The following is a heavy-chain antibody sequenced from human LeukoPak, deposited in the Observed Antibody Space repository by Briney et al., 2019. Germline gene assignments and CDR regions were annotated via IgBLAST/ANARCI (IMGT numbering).Heavy chain of an antibody. D-gene: IGHD3-10*02. CDR2: ISSSGSTI. CDR3: AELGITMIGGV. Sequence: GGSLRLSCAASGFTFDDYAMHWVRQAPGKGLEWVSYISSSGSTIYYADSVKGRFTISRDSAKNSLYLQMNSLRAEDTAVYYCAELGITMIGGVGGKGTTVTISS. V-gene: IGHV3-48*03. CDR1: GFTFDDYA. J-gene: IGHJ6*04.